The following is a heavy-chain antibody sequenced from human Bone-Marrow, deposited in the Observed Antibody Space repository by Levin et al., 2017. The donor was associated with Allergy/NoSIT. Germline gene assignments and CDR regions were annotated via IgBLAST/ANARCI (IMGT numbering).Heavy chain of an antibody. CDR3: AKSPGRHAFWSVYYPPATVVDY. CDR2: IDGSGGST. J-gene: IGHJ4*02. D-gene: IGHD3-3*01. V-gene: IGHV3-23*01. CDR1: GFTFDTYA. Sequence: QPGGSLRLSCAVSGFTFDTYALNWVRQAPGKGLEWVSIIDGSGGSTHYADSVKGRFTLSRDNSKNTVYLQMSSLRVEDTAVYYCAKSPGRHAFWSVYYPPATVVDYWGQGTLVTVS.